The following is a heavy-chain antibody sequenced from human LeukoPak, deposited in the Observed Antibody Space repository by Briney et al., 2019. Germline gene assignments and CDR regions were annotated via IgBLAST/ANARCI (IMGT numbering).Heavy chain of an antibody. Sequence: GGSLRLSCAASGFTFSSYGMHWVRQAPGKGLEWVAVISYDGSNKYYADSVKGRFTISRDNSKNTLYLQMNSLRAEDTAVYYCAKGLRWSLDYWGQGTLVTVSS. CDR3: AKGLRWSLDY. CDR1: GFTFSSYG. D-gene: IGHD4-23*01. V-gene: IGHV3-30*18. CDR2: ISYDGSNK. J-gene: IGHJ4*02.